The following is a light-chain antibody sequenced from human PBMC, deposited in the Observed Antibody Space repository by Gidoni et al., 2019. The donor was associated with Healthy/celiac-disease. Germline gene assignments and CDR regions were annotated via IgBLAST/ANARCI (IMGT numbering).Light chain of an antibody. CDR2: DAS. V-gene: IGKV3-11*01. Sequence: EIVWTQSPATLTLSLGERATLSCRASQSVSSYLDWYQQKPGQAPRLLIYDASNRATGIPARFSGSGSGTDFTLTISSREPEEFAVYYCQQRSNWPPVYTFGQGTKLEIK. CDR1: QSVSSY. J-gene: IGKJ2*01. CDR3: QQRSNWPPVYT.